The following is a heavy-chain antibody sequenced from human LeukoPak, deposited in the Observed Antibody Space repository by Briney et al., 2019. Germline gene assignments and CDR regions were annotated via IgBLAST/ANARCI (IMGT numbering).Heavy chain of an antibody. CDR2: MNPNSGNT. V-gene: IGHV1-8*01. D-gene: IGHD3-10*01. Sequence: ASVKVSCKASGYTFTSYDINWVRQATGQGLEWMGWMNPNSGNTGYAQKFQGRVTMTRNTSISTAYMELSSLRSEDTAVYYSARVGYYGSGSYLSYYYYMDVWGKGTTVTVSS. CDR3: ARVGYYGSGSYLSYYYYMDV. J-gene: IGHJ6*03. CDR1: GYTFTSYD.